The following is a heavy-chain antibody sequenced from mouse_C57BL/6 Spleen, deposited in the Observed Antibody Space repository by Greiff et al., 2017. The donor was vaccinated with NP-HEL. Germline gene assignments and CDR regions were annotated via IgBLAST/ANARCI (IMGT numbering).Heavy chain of an antibody. V-gene: IGHV1-69*01. Sequence: QVQLQQPGAELVMPGASVKLSCKASGYTFTSYWMHWVKQRPGQGLEWIGEIDPSDSYTNYNQKFKGKSTLTVTKSSSTAYMQLSSLPTEDSAVYYGASHYYGSSGLAYWGQGTLVTVSA. J-gene: IGHJ3*01. CDR2: IDPSDSYT. CDR1: GYTFTSYW. CDR3: ASHYYGSSGLAY. D-gene: IGHD1-1*01.